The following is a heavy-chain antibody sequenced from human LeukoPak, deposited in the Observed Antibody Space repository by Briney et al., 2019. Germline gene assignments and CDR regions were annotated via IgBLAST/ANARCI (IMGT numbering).Heavy chain of an antibody. J-gene: IGHJ3*02. Sequence: GGSLRPSCAASGFTFSSYEMDWVRQAPGKGLEWVSYISSSGSTIYYADSVKGRFTISRDNAKNSLYLQMNSLRAEDTAVYYCARDPYGGSHDAFDIWGQGTMVTVSS. CDR3: ARDPYGGSHDAFDI. D-gene: IGHD1-26*01. CDR2: ISSSGSTI. CDR1: GFTFSSYE. V-gene: IGHV3-48*03.